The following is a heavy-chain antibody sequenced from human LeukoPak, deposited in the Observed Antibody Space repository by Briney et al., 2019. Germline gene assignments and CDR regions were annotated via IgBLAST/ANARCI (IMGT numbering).Heavy chain of an antibody. D-gene: IGHD6-19*01. CDR2: IYYSGST. CDR3: ARHGWLGVGGWY. CDR1: GVSFSGYY. V-gene: IGHV4-34*01. Sequence: SETLSLTCAVYGVSFSGYYWSWIRQPPGKGLEWIGSIYYSGSTYYNPSLKSRVTISVDTSKNQFSLELRSVTAADTAVYSCARHGWLGVGGWYWGQGTLVTVSS. J-gene: IGHJ4*02.